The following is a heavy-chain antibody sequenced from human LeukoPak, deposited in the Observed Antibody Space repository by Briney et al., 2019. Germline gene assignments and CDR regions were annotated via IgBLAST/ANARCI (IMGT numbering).Heavy chain of an antibody. Sequence: GGSLRLSCVASGFTFSSYAMHWVRQAPGKGLEYVSAISSNGGSTYYANSVKGRFTISRDNSKNTLYLQMGSLRAEDMAVYYCARGPSGYHNTGGQGTLVTVSS. D-gene: IGHD5-12*01. CDR1: GFTFSSYA. CDR3: ARGPSGYHNT. V-gene: IGHV3-64*01. CDR2: ISSNGGST. J-gene: IGHJ4*02.